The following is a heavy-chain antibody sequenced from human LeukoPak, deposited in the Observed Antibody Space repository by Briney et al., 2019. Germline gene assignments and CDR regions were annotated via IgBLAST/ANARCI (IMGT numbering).Heavy chain of an antibody. V-gene: IGHV4-4*09. CDR1: GVSISPYY. CDR3: ARLSAAVHLGAFDL. Sequence: QPSETLSLTCTVSGVSISPYYWAWLRQPPGKGLEWIGYIHTSGSNNQYPSLKSRVTISVDKSKNHFSLRLTSVTAADTAVYYCARLSAAVHLGAFDLWGQGTMVTVSS. J-gene: IGHJ3*01. CDR2: IHTSGSN. D-gene: IGHD3-3*01.